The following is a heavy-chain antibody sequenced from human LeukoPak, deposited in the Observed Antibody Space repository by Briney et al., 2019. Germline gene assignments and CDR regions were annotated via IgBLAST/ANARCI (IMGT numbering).Heavy chain of an antibody. CDR2: ISYDGSNK. V-gene: IGHV3-30*18. CDR1: GFTFSSYG. CDR3: AKGHYGAY. J-gene: IGHJ4*02. D-gene: IGHD4-17*01. Sequence: GGSLRLSCAASGFTFSSYGMHWVRQAPGKGLEWVAVISYDGSNKYCADSVKGRFTISRDNSKNTLYLQMNSLRAEDTAVYYCAKGHYGAYWGQGTLVTVSS.